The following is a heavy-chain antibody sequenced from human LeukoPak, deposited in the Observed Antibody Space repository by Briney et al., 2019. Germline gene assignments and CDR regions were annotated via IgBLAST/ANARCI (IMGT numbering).Heavy chain of an antibody. Sequence: SETLSLTCAVSGWSFSGYYWSWIRQPPGKGLEWIWEINHSGSTNYNPSLKSRVTISVDTSKNQFSLKLSTVSAADTAVYYCARGRGLSAVAGRLSLWGQGTLVTVSS. V-gene: IGHV4-34*01. J-gene: IGHJ4*02. CDR3: ARGRGLSAVAGRLSL. D-gene: IGHD6-13*01. CDR2: INHSGST. CDR1: GWSFSGYY.